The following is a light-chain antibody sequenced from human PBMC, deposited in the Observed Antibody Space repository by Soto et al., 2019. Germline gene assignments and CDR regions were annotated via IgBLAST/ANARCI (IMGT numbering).Light chain of an antibody. CDR3: HSYTTTGSLWV. V-gene: IGLV2-14*01. CDR2: EVS. J-gene: IGLJ3*02. CDR1: SSDVGTYNH. Sequence: QSALTQPASVSGSRGQSITISCTGTSSDVGTYNHVSWYQQHPGKAPKLMIYEVSNRPSGVSDRFSGSKSGNTASLTISGLQPEDEAHYYCHSYTTTGSLWVFGGGTKVTVL.